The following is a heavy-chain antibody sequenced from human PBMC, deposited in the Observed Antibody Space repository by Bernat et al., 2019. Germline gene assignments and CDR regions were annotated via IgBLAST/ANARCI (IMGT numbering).Heavy chain of an antibody. CDR2: INPNSGGT. CDR1: GYTFTGYY. Sequence: QVQLVQSGAEVKKPGASVKVSCKASGYTFTGYYMHWVRQAPGQGLEGMGRINPNSGGTNYAQKFPGRDTMTRDTSISTAYMELSRLRSDDTAVYYCARSYYYGSGSYYYYYMDVWGKGTTVTVSS. J-gene: IGHJ6*03. D-gene: IGHD3-10*01. V-gene: IGHV1-2*06. CDR3: ARSYYYGSGSYYYYYMDV.